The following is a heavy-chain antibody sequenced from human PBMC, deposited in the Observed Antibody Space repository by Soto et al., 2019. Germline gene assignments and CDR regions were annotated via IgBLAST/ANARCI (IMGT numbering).Heavy chain of an antibody. CDR1: GGTFSSYP. Sequence: QVQLVQSGAEVKRPGSSVKVSCKASGGTFSSYPISWVRQAPGQGLEWMGGTNGNLGTGNYAQKFRGRLTITTDISTTTAYMDVSSLTSEDTAVYYCASRDSHGYFREFANGGQGTLVTVSS. CDR3: ASRDSHGYFREFAN. V-gene: IGHV1-69*06. D-gene: IGHD4-17*01. CDR2: TNGNLGTG. J-gene: IGHJ4*02.